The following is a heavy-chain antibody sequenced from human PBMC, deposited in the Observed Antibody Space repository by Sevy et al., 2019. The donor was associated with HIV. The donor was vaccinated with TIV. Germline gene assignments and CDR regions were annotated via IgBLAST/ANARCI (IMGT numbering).Heavy chain of an antibody. CDR1: GFTFGDYA. CDR3: ARGDYYGSLYYFDY. Sequence: GGSLRLSCTASGFTFGDYAMSWFRQAPGKGLEWVSSISSGSSYIFYADSVKGRFTISRDNAKNSLYLHMNSLRAEDTAVYYCARGDYYGSLYYFDYWGPGTLVTVSS. V-gene: IGHV3-21*01. J-gene: IGHJ4*02. D-gene: IGHD3-10*01. CDR2: ISSGSSYI.